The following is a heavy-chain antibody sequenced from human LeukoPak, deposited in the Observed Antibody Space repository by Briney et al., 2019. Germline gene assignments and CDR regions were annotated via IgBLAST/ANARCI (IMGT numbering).Heavy chain of an antibody. J-gene: IGHJ4*02. D-gene: IGHD6-13*01. Sequence: SETLSLTCAVYGGSFSGYYWSWIRQPPGKGLEWIGEINHSGSTNYNPSLKSRVTISVDTSKNQFSLKPSSVTAADTAVYYCASRPGYSSSWYGSWGQGTLVTVSS. CDR2: INHSGST. CDR3: ASRPGYSSSWYGS. CDR1: GGSFSGYY. V-gene: IGHV4-34*01.